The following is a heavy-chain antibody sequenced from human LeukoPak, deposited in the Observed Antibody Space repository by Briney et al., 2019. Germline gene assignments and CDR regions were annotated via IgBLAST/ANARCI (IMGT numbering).Heavy chain of an antibody. Sequence: PGGSLRLSCAASGFTFSNYWMHWARQAPGKGLEWVANIKQDGSAKYYVDSVKGRFTISRDNAKNSLYLQMNSLRAEDTAVYYCARQYCSGGSCLTSFDYGGQGTLVTVS. J-gene: IGHJ4*02. CDR2: IKQDGSAK. CDR1: GFTFSNYW. D-gene: IGHD2-15*01. V-gene: IGHV3-7*01. CDR3: ARQYCSGGSCLTSFDY.